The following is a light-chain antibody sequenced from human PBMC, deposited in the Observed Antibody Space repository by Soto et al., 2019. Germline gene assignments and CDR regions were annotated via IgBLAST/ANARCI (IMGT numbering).Light chain of an antibody. CDR3: QKYNSYSWK. CDR1: QDISNY. V-gene: IGKV1-5*01. CDR2: DAS. J-gene: IGKJ1*01. Sequence: GDRVTITCQASQDISNYLNWYQQKPGKAPKLLIYDASSLESGVPSRFSGSGSGTEFTLTISSLQPDDFATYYCQKYNSYSWKFGQGTKVDIK.